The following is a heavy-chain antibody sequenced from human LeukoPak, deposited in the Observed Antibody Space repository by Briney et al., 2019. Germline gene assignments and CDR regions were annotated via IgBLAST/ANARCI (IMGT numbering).Heavy chain of an antibody. D-gene: IGHD1-26*01. CDR1: GFTFSSYG. CDR2: IRNDGTNK. CDR3: ARGIVGYYPDYFDY. Sequence: GGSLRLSCAASGFTFSSYGMHWVRQAPGKGLEWVAVIRNDGTNKYYADSVKGRFTISRDNSKNTLYLQMNSLRAEDTAVYYCARGIVGYYPDYFDYWGQGTLVTVSS. J-gene: IGHJ4*02. V-gene: IGHV3-33*01.